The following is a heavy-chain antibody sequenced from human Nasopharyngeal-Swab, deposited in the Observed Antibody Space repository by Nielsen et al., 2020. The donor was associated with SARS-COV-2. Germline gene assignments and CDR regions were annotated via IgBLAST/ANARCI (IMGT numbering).Heavy chain of an antibody. CDR2: IYPGYSDA. CDR3: ARQQIIGTTAPLGPFDI. Sequence: GGSLRLSCKGSGYSFTRNWIGWVRQMPGKRLEWMGIIYPGYSDARYSPSFLGQVTISADKSINTAYLQWRSLKASDTALYYCARQQIIGTTAPLGPFDIWGQGTMVTVSS. J-gene: IGHJ3*02. V-gene: IGHV5-51*01. D-gene: IGHD1-1*01. CDR1: GYSFTRNW.